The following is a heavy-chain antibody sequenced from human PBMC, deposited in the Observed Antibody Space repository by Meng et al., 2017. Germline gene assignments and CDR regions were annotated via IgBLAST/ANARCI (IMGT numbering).Heavy chain of an antibody. J-gene: IGHJ4*02. CDR3: ARDEDISAAGKLFGDY. V-gene: IGHV1-2*06. CDR1: GYNFPDYY. CDR2: INPKSGDT. D-gene: IGHD6-25*01. Sequence: QVQLGQAGPEVKKPGASVKVSCKPSGYNFPDYYLHWVRRAPGQGLEWRGRINPKSGDTHYAQKFQARVTMTGDTSISTAYMELSGLRSDDTAMYYCARDEDISAAGKLFGDYWGQGTLVTVSS.